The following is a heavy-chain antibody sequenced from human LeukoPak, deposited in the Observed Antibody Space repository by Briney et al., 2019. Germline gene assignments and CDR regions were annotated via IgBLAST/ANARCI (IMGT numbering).Heavy chain of an antibody. CDR3: AKDLFPPEWFGESPFDY. D-gene: IGHD3-10*01. V-gene: IGHV3-30*18. Sequence: GGSLRLSCAASGVTFSSFGMHWVRQAPGKGLEWVAVISYDGSNKYYADSVKGRFTISRDNSKNTLYLQMNSLRAEDTAVYYCAKDLFPPEWFGESPFDYWGQGTLVTVSS. J-gene: IGHJ4*02. CDR1: GVTFSSFG. CDR2: ISYDGSNK.